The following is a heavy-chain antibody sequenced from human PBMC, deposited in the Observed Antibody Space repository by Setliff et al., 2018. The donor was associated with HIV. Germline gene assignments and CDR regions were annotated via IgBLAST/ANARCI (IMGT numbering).Heavy chain of an antibody. CDR3: LRARAEWVELHSVPSYFDY. CDR1: GGPISSHF. Sequence: SETLSLTCTVSGGPISSHFWSWIRQPPGKGLEWIGSIYYSGSTNYNPSLKSRVTISVVTSKNQFSLKLSSVTAADTAVYYCLRARAEWVELHSVPSYFDYWGQGTLVTVSS. CDR2: IYYSGST. J-gene: IGHJ4*02. V-gene: IGHV4-59*11. D-gene: IGHD3-3*01.